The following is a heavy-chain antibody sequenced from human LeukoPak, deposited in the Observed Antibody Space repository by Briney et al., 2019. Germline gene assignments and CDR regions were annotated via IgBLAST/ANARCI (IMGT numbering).Heavy chain of an antibody. CDR1: GFTFSSYS. CDR3: AKDLSWNDAY. Sequence: GGSLRLSCAASGFTFSSYSMNRVRQAPGKGLEWVSAISGSGGSTYYADSVKGRFTISRDNSKNTLYLQMNSLRAEDTAVYYCAKDLSWNDAYWGQGTLVTVSS. D-gene: IGHD1-1*01. J-gene: IGHJ4*02. V-gene: IGHV3-23*01. CDR2: ISGSGGST.